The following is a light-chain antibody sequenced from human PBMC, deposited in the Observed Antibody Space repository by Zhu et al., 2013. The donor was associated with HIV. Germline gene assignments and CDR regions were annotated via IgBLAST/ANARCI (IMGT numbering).Light chain of an antibody. CDR2: DAS. CDR1: QSVSNY. Sequence: EIVLTQSPATLSLSPGERATLSCRASQSVSNYLAWYQQKPGQAPRLLIYDASNRATGIPTRFSGSGSGTDFTLTISRLEPEDFAVYYCQQYGSSWTFGQGTKVEIK. CDR3: QQYGSSWT. J-gene: IGKJ1*01. V-gene: IGKV3-11*01.